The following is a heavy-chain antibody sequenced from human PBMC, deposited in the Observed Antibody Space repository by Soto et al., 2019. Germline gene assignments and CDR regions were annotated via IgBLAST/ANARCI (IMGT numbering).Heavy chain of an antibody. Sequence: QVQLQESGPGLVKPSETLSLTCTVSDASLSSYFWNWIRRPPGKGLEWIGYVSYSGSSNCNPSLKKRVAVSLDTSKNQFSLKLRSVTAADTAVYYCTRLRYGGAFDYWGQGTLVTVSS. CDR3: TRLRYGGAFDY. V-gene: IGHV4-59*08. CDR1: DASLSSYF. CDR2: VSYSGSS. J-gene: IGHJ4*02. D-gene: IGHD4-17*01.